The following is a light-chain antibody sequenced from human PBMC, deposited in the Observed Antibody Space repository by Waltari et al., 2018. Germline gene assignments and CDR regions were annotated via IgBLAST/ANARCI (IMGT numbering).Light chain of an antibody. CDR3: QQYNNWPPT. J-gene: IGKJ4*01. CDR1: QSGSGD. Sequence: EVVMTQSPVTLSVSPGERATLSCRASQSGSGDLAWYQQQPGQAPRLLIYGASTRATGIPGRFSGSGSGTEFTLTISSLQSEDLAIYYCQQYNNWPPTFGGGTKVEIK. V-gene: IGKV3-15*01. CDR2: GAS.